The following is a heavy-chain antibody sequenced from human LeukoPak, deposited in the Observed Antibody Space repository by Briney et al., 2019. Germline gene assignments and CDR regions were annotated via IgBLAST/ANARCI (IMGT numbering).Heavy chain of an antibody. CDR1: GFTFSSYG. CDR3: ARVDYYDSSGYFDF. Sequence: GGSLRLSCAASGFTFSSYGMSWVRQAPGKGLEWVSAISGSGGSTYYADSVKGRFTISRDNAKNSLYLQMNSLRAEDTAIYYCARVDYYDSSGYFDFWGQGTLVTVSS. V-gene: IGHV3-23*01. D-gene: IGHD3-22*01. CDR2: ISGSGGST. J-gene: IGHJ4*02.